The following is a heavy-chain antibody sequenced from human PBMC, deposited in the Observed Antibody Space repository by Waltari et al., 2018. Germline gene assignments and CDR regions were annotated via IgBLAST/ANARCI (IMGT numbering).Heavy chain of an antibody. Sequence: QVQLQESGPGLVKPSETLSLTCTVSGGSISNYYWTGRRQPAGKGLEWIGRIYGSGRTDYSPSLKSRVTMSVDTSKEQVSLKLSSVTAADTAVYYCASDPAGHGVYFDYWGQGILVTVSS. V-gene: IGHV4-4*07. CDR2: IYGSGRT. CDR1: GGSISNYY. J-gene: IGHJ4*02. D-gene: IGHD3-3*01. CDR3: ASDPAGHGVYFDY.